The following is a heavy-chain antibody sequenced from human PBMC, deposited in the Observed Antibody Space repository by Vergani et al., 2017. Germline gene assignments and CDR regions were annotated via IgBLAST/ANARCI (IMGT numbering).Heavy chain of an antibody. CDR3: ARDPQTYSGYATGGY. V-gene: IGHV3-7*01. D-gene: IGHD5-12*01. J-gene: IGHJ4*02. CDR1: GFTFSSYW. Sequence: EVQLVESGGGLVQPGGSLRLSFAASGFTFSSYWMSWVRQAPGKGLEWVANIKQDGSEKSYVDSVKGRFTISRDNAKNSLYLQMNSLRAEDTAVYYCARDPQTYSGYATGGYWGQGTLVTVSS. CDR2: IKQDGSEK.